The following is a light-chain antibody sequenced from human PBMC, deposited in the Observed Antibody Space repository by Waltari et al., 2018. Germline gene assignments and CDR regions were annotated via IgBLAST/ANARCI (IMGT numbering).Light chain of an antibody. CDR1: RDIGTY. J-gene: IGKJ1*01. V-gene: IGKV3-20*01. CDR3: QNHERLPAT. CDR2: RAS. Sequence: ELVLTQSPGTLSLSPGERATLSCRASRDIGTYLVWYQQKPGQAPRLLIYRASNRATGIPDRFSGSGSGTDFSLTISRLEPEDFAVYYCQNHERLPATFGEGT.